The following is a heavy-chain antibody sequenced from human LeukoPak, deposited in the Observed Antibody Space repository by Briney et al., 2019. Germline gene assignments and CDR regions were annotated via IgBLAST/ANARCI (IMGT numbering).Heavy chain of an antibody. CDR1: DRTFTIYA. CDR2: IIPIFGTA. J-gene: IGHJ4*02. Sequence: GSSVNVSYTPSDRTFTIYAISWVRQAPGQGLEWMGGIIPIFGTANYAQKFQGRVTITADESTSTAYMELSSLRSEDTAVYYCAREVEEYCSGGSCYGAHYWGQGTLVTVSS. CDR3: AREVEEYCSGGSCYGAHY. V-gene: IGHV1-69*01. D-gene: IGHD2-15*01.